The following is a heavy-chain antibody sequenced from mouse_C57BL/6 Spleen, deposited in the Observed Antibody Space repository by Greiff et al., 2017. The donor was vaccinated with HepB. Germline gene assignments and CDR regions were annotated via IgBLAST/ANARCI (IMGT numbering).Heavy chain of an antibody. CDR1: GFNIKDYY. CDR3: ARHLTVVARYFDV. D-gene: IGHD1-1*01. Sequence: VQLQQSGAELVKPGASVKLSCTASGFNIKDYYMHWVKQRPGHGLEWIGEILPGSGSTNYNEKFKGKATFTADTSSNTAYMQLSSLTTEDSAIYYCARHLTVVARYFDVWGTGTTVTVSS. V-gene: IGHV1-9*01. J-gene: IGHJ1*03. CDR2: ILPGSGST.